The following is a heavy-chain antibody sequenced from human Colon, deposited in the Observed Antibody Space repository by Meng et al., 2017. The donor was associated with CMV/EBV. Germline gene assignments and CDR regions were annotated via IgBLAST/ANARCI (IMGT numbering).Heavy chain of an antibody. J-gene: IGHJ4*02. CDR3: AREGTPPEDYYDSSGYYYFDY. Sequence: GESLKISCAASGFTFSSYWMSWVRQAPGKGLEWVANIKQDGSEKYYVDSVKGRFTISRDNAKNSLYLQMNSLRAEDTAVYYCAREGTPPEDYYDSSGYYYFDYWGQGTLVTVSS. V-gene: IGHV3-7*01. CDR2: IKQDGSEK. CDR1: GFTFSSYW. D-gene: IGHD3-22*01.